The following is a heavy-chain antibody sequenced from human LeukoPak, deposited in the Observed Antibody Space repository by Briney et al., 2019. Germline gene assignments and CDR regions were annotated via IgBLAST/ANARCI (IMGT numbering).Heavy chain of an antibody. CDR2: IYTSGST. D-gene: IGHD6-13*01. CDR1: GGSISSYY. CDR3: ATSRSSSHYYYYGMDV. Sequence: SETLSLTCTVSGGSISSYYWSWIRQPAGKGLEWIGRIYTSGSTNYNPSLKSRVTMSVDTSKNQFSLKLSPVTAADTAVYYCATSRSSSHYYYYGMDVWGQGTTVTVSS. V-gene: IGHV4-4*07. J-gene: IGHJ6*02.